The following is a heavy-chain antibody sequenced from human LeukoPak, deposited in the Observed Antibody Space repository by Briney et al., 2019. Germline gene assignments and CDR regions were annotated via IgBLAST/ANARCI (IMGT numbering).Heavy chain of an antibody. CDR2: INPNSGGT. CDR1: GYTFTGYY. CDR3: ARDITGSWNWFDP. J-gene: IGHJ5*02. Sequence: ASVKVSCKASGYTFTGYYMHWVRQAPGQGLEWMGWINPNSGGTNYAQKIQGRVTMTRDTSISTAYMELSRLRSDDTAVYYCARDITGSWNWFDPWGQGTLVTVSS. D-gene: IGHD6-13*01. V-gene: IGHV1-2*02.